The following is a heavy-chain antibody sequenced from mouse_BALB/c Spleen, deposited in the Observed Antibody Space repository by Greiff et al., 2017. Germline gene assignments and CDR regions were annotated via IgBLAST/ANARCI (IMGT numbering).Heavy chain of an antibody. CDR2: ISNGGGST. V-gene: IGHV5-12-2*01. J-gene: IGHJ2*01. CDR1: GFTFSSYT. Sequence: EVQGVESGGGLVQPGGSLKLSCAASGFTFSSYTMSWVRQTPEKRLEWVAYISNGGGSTYYPDTVKGRFTISRDNAKNTLYLQMSSLKSEDTAMYYCARENFDYWGQGTTLTVSS. CDR3: ARENFDY.